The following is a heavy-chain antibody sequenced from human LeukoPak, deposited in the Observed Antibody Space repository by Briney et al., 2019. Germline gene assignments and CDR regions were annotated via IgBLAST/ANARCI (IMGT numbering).Heavy chain of an antibody. CDR3: ASSSGSSKGVDY. CDR2: IYHSGST. Sequence: SETLSLTCTVSGYSISSGYYWGWIRQPPGKGLEWIGSIYHSGSTYYNPSLKSRVTISVDTSKNQFSLKLSSVTAADTAVYYCASSSGSSKGVDYWGQGTLVTVSS. CDR1: GYSISSGYY. J-gene: IGHJ4*02. D-gene: IGHD3-22*01. V-gene: IGHV4-38-2*02.